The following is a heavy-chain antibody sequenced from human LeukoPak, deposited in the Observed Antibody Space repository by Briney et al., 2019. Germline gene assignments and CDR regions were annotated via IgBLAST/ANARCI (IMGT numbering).Heavy chain of an antibody. V-gene: IGHV4-59*01. D-gene: IGHD3-22*01. CDR3: ARLKYYYDSSGYRAEYFQH. Sequence: SETLSLTCTVSGGSISSYYWSWIRQPPGKGLEWIGYIYYSGSNNYNPSLKSRVTISVYTSKNQFSLKLSSVTAADTAVYYCARLKYYYDSSGYRAEYFQHWGQGTLVTVSS. CDR1: GGSISSYY. J-gene: IGHJ1*01. CDR2: IYYSGSN.